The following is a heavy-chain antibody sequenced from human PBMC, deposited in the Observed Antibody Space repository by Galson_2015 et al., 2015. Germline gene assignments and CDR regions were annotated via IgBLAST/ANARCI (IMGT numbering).Heavy chain of an antibody. V-gene: IGHV3-74*01. Sequence: SLRLSCAASGFTFSNYWMHWVRQAPGKGLVWVSRINSDGSSITYADFVRGRFTISRDNAKNTLYLQMNSLGAEDTAVYYCRFFDISSNDYWGQGTLVTVSS. CDR2: INSDGSSI. D-gene: IGHD3-9*01. CDR3: RFFDISSNDY. J-gene: IGHJ4*02. CDR1: GFTFSNYW.